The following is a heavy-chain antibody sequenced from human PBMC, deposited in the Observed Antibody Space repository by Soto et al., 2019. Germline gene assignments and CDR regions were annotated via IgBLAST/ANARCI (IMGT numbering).Heavy chain of an antibody. V-gene: IGHV1-18*01. CDR3: ARIEYLYGR. CDR1: GYTFSNFG. Sequence: ASCKVSCKSSGYTFSNFGLSWVRQAPGQGLEWMGWISPSNGQTIYAQNFHGRVTMTTDTSTATTHMELRSLISDDTAVYYCARIEYLYGRWGQGTLVTVS. J-gene: IGHJ4*02. CDR2: ISPSNGQT. D-gene: IGHD3-10*01.